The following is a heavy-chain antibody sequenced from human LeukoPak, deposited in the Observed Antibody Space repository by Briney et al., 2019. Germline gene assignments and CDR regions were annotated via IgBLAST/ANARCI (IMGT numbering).Heavy chain of an antibody. V-gene: IGHV3-30*02. Sequence: PGGSLRLSCGACGFTFSSYGMHWVRQAPGKGGVWVSFVRYDGSNKYYADSVKGRFTISRDNSKNTLYLQMNSLRAEDTAVYYCAKLDSSLWSYFDYWGQGTLVTVSS. CDR2: VRYDGSNK. CDR1: GFTFSSYG. J-gene: IGHJ4*02. CDR3: AKLDSSLWSYFDY. D-gene: IGHD3/OR15-3a*01.